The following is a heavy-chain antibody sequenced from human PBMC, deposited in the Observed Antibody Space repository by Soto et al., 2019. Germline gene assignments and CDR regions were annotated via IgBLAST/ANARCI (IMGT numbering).Heavy chain of an antibody. Sequence: QPGGSLRLSCAASGFTFSGSAMHWVRQASGKGLEWVGRIRSKANSYATAYAASVKGRFTISRDDSKNTAYLQMNSLKTEDTAVYYCTRWWSPSGFDYWGQGTLVTVSS. D-gene: IGHD2-15*01. CDR3: TRWWSPSGFDY. V-gene: IGHV3-73*01. CDR2: IRSKANSYAT. CDR1: GFTFSGSA. J-gene: IGHJ4*02.